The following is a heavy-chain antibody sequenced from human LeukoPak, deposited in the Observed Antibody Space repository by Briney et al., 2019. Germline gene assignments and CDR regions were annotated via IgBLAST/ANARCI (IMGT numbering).Heavy chain of an antibody. CDR1: GFTFSTYE. CDR2: ISPSGSTI. J-gene: IGHJ3*02. CDR3: AREGGGDAFDI. Sequence: GGSLRLSCAASGFTFSTYEMSWVRQAPGKGLEWVSYISPSGSTIHYADSVKGRFSISRDNAKNSLYLQMNSLRAEDTAVYYCAREGGGDAFDIWGQGTLVTVSS. V-gene: IGHV3-48*03. D-gene: IGHD1-26*01.